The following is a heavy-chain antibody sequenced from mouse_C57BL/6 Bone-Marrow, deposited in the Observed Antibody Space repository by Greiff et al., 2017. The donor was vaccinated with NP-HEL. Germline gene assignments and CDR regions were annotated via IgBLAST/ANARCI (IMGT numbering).Heavy chain of an antibody. V-gene: IGHV1-39*01. D-gene: IGHD1-3*01. CDR1: GYSFTDYN. CDR2: INPNYGTT. Sequence: VHVKQSGPELVKPGASVKISCKASGYSFTDYNMNWVKQSNGKSLEWIGVINPNYGTTSYNQKFKGKATLTVDQSSSTAYMQLNSLKSEDSAVYYCASPYIGYAMDYWGQGTSVTVSS. J-gene: IGHJ4*01. CDR3: ASPYIGYAMDY.